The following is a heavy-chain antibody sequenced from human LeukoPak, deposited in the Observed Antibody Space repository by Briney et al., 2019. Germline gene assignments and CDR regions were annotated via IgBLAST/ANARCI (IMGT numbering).Heavy chain of an antibody. CDR3: ARGMAYSSGCTDYFYY. CDR1: GVTFSSDG. J-gene: IGHJ4*02. V-gene: IGHV3-33*01. Sequence: GGSLRLSCAASGVTFSSDGMDGGREAPGKGVERGAGICYDGSNKYYADSVKGRLTISRDNSKNTLYLQMNSLRAEDTAVYYCARGMAYSSGCTDYFYYWGQGTLVTVSS. CDR2: ICYDGSNK. D-gene: IGHD6-19*01.